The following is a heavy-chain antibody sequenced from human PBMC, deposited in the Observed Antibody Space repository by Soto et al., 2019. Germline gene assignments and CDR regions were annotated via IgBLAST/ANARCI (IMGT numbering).Heavy chain of an antibody. CDR1: GGSFSGYY. Sequence: SETLSLTCAVYGGSFSGYYWSWIRQPPGKGLEWIGEINHSGSTNYNPSLKSRVTISVDTSKNQFSLKLSSVTAADTAVYYCARGFSRYGSGSYYNWFDPWGQGTLVTVSS. CDR2: INHSGST. J-gene: IGHJ5*02. V-gene: IGHV4-34*01. D-gene: IGHD3-10*01. CDR3: ARGFSRYGSGSYYNWFDP.